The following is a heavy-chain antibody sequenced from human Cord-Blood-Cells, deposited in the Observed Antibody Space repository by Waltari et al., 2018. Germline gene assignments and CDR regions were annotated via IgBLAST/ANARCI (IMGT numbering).Heavy chain of an antibody. J-gene: IGHJ4*02. V-gene: IGHV2-5*01. CDR2: IYWNDDK. CDR3: ALGDILTGYYDY. Sequence: QITLKESGPTLVKPTQTLTPTCTFSGFSLSTSGVGVGWIRQPPGKALEWLALIYWNDDKRYSPSLKSRLTITKDTSKNQVVLTMTNMDPVDTATYYCALGDILTGYYDYWGQGTLVTVSS. D-gene: IGHD3-9*01. CDR1: GFSLSTSGVG.